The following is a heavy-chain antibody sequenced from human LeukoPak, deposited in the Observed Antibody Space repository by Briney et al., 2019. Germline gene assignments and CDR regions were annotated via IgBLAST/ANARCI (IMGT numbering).Heavy chain of an antibody. CDR1: GGTFSSYA. J-gene: IGHJ4*02. CDR3: ATAHTIFGVVIIDY. CDR2: IIPIFGTA. D-gene: IGHD3-3*01. Sequence: EASVKVSCKASGGTFSSYAISWVRQAPGQGLEWMGGIIPIFGTANYAQKFQGRVTITADESTSTAYMELSSLRSEDTAVYYCATAHTIFGVVIIDYWGQGTLVTVSS. V-gene: IGHV1-69*01.